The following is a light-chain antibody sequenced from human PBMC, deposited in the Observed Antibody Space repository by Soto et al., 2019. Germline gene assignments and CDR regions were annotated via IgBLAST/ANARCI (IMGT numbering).Light chain of an antibody. J-gene: IGKJ2*01. CDR1: QDISNY. CDR3: QQYDNLPPYT. Sequence: DIQMTQSPSSLSASVGDRVTITCQASQDISNYLNGYQQKPWKAPKLLMYDASNLETGVPSRFSGSGSGTDFTFTISSLQPEDIATYYCQQYDNLPPYTFGQGTKLEIK. V-gene: IGKV1-33*01. CDR2: DAS.